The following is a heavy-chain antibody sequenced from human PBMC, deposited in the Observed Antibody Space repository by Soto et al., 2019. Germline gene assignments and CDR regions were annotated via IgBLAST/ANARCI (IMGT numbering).Heavy chain of an antibody. V-gene: IGHV3-23*01. J-gene: IGHJ4*02. Sequence: GGSLRLSCAASGFTFSSYAMSWVRQAPGKGLEWVSAISGSGGSTYYADSVKGRFTISRDNSKNTLYLQLNSLRAEDTAVYYCAKGVGLRYFDWLLPDPPYFDYWGQGTLVTVSS. CDR1: GFTFSSYA. CDR3: AKGVGLRYFDWLLPDPPYFDY. D-gene: IGHD3-9*01. CDR2: ISGSGGST.